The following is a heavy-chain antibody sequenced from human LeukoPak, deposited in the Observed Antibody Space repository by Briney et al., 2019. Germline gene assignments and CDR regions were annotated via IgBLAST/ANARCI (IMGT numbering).Heavy chain of an antibody. CDR3: ASSAVTTKDAFDI. CDR1: GGSISSYY. V-gene: IGHV4-59*08. J-gene: IGHJ3*02. CDR2: IYYSGST. D-gene: IGHD4-11*01. Sequence: SETLSLTCTVSGGSISSYYWSWIRQPPGKGLEWIGYIYYSGSTNYNPSLKSRVTISVDTSKNQFSLKLSSVTAADTAVYYCASSAVTTKDAFDIWGQGTMVTVS.